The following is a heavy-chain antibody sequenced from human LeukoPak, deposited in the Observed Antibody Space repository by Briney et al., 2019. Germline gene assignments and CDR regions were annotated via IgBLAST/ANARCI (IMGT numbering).Heavy chain of an antibody. J-gene: IGHJ4*02. Sequence: PSETLSLTCTVSGGSLSPFYWSWVRQPPGKGLEWIAYIYYSGSTRYSPSLKSRVAISVDTSNNQVSLKLSSVTAADTAVYYCARHGYCSGGSCYWDYWGQGTLVTVSS. V-gene: IGHV4-59*08. CDR2: IYYSGST. D-gene: IGHD2-15*01. CDR3: ARHGYCSGGSCYWDY. CDR1: GGSLSPFY.